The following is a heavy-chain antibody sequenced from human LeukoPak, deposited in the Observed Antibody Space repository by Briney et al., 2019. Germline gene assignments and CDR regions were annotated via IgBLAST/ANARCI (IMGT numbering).Heavy chain of an antibody. V-gene: IGHV3-20*04. CDR3: ARVRVGATNKGEFDY. CDR1: GFTFDDYG. CDR2: INWNGGST. D-gene: IGHD1-26*01. Sequence: GGSLRLSCAASGFTFDDYGMGWVRQAPGKGLEWVSGINWNGGSTGYADSVKGRFTISRDNAKNSLYLQMNSLRAEDTALYYCARVRVGATNKGEFDYWGQGTLVTVSS. J-gene: IGHJ4*02.